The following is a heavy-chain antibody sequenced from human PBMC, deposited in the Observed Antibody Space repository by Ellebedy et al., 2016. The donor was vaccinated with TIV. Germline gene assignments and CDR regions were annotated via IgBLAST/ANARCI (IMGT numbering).Heavy chain of an antibody. J-gene: IGHJ4*02. CDR3: ARPPPGDIFGYFDY. CDR2: IYYSGST. CDR1: GFTFSNYA. V-gene: IGHV4-38-2*01. Sequence: ESLKISCAASGFTFSNYAMSWIRQPPGKGLQWIDSIYYSGSTYYHPSLKSRVTISVDTSKNQSSLKLSSVTAADTAVYYCARPPPGDIFGYFDYWGQGILVTVSS. D-gene: IGHD3-3*02.